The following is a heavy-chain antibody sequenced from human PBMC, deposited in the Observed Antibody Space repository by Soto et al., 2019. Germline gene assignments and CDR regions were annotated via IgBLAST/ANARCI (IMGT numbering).Heavy chain of an antibody. V-gene: IGHV4-39*01. CDR3: SRIAVSGPITGFDY. CDR2: VSYSGST. J-gene: IGHJ4*02. D-gene: IGHD6-19*01. CDR1: GGSISNSSYL. Sequence: QLQLQESGPRLVKPSETLSHTCTVSGGSISNSSYLWGWIRQPPGKGLQWIGSVSYSGSTYYNPSLKSRVTISVDTSKTQSSLRLSSVTAADTAVYYCSRIAVSGPITGFDYWGQGALVTVSS.